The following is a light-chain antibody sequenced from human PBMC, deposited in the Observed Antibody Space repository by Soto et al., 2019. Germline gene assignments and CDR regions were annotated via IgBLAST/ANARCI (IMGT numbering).Light chain of an antibody. J-gene: IGLJ1*01. V-gene: IGLV1-40*01. CDR3: QSYDSSLNAYV. Sequence: QSVLTQPPSVSGAPGQRVTISCTGSSSNIRAGYNVHWYQQLPGTAPKLLIYGNSNRPSGVPDRFSGSKSGTSASLAITGLQAEDEADYYCQSYDSSLNAYVFGTGTKLTVL. CDR1: SSNIRAGYN. CDR2: GNS.